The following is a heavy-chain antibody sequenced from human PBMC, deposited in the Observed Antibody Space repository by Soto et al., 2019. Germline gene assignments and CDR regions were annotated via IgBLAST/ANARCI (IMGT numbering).Heavy chain of an antibody. CDR3: TKRLTGPYAKGDSGY. CDR1: GFTFSSFA. CDR2: ISGSGSTT. Sequence: PGGSLRLSCAASGFTFSSFAMTWVRQSPGRGLEWVSTISGSGSTTYYADSVKGRFSISRDNSQNILFLQMNSLRAEDTAVYYCTKRLTGPYAKGDSGYWGQGTVVTVSS. V-gene: IGHV3-23*01. J-gene: IGHJ4*02. D-gene: IGHD6-19*01.